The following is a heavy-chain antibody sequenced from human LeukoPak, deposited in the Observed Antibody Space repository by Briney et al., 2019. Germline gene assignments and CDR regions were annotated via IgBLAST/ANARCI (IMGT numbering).Heavy chain of an antibody. Sequence: QAGGSLRLSCAASGFTFSSYGMHWVRQAPGKGLEWVAVIWYDGSNKYYADSVKGRFTISRDNSKNTLYLQMNSLRAEDTAVYYCARDPGGAMVIGGIDYWGQGTLVTVSS. CDR3: ARDPGGAMVIGGIDY. D-gene: IGHD5-18*01. J-gene: IGHJ4*02. CDR1: GFTFSSYG. V-gene: IGHV3-33*01. CDR2: IWYDGSNK.